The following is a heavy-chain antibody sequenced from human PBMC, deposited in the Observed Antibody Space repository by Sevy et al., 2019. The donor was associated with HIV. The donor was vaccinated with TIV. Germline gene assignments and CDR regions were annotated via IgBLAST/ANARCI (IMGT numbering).Heavy chain of an antibody. CDR2: MKQDGSEK. D-gene: IGHD5-18*01. CDR3: VRDGLGVFSYSLDC. J-gene: IGHJ4*02. V-gene: IGHV3-7*01. Sequence: GGSLRLSCAASGFTFSSYWMSWVRQAPGKGLEWVATMKQDGSEKYYVDSVKGRFTISRDNAKHSLYLQMNSLRAEDTAYYYCVRDGLGVFSYSLDCWGQGTLVTVSS. CDR1: GFTFSSYW.